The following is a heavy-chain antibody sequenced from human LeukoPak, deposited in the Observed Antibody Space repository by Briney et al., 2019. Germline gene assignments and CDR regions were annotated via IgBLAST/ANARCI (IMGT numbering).Heavy chain of an antibody. J-gene: IGHJ3*02. CDR2: ITPIFGTA. CDR1: GGTFSIYA. Sequence: ASVKVSRKASGGTFSIYAISWVRQAPGQGLEWMGGITPIFGTANYAQKFQGRVTITTVESTSTAYMELSSLRSEYTAVYYCARAWIVGATTAGGLFAFDIWGQGTMVTVSS. V-gene: IGHV1-69*05. CDR3: ARAWIVGATTAGGLFAFDI. D-gene: IGHD1-26*01.